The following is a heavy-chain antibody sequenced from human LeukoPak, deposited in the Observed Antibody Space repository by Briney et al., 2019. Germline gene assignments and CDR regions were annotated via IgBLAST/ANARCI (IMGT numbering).Heavy chain of an antibody. CDR3: AREVSSSWSGYYFYYMDV. Sequence: SETLSLTCTVSGGSISSYYWSWIRQPPGEALQWIGYIFFTGNTNYNPSLRSRVTMSVDTSKNQFSLKLSSVTAADTAVYYCAREVSSSWSGYYFYYMDVWGKGTTVTVSS. CDR2: IFFTGNT. J-gene: IGHJ6*03. D-gene: IGHD6-13*01. CDR1: GGSISSYY. V-gene: IGHV4-59*12.